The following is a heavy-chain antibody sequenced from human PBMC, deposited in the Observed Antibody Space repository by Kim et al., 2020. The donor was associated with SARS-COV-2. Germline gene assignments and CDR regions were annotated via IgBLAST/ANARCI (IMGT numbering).Heavy chain of an antibody. D-gene: IGHD3-22*01. CDR3: ARASSSGYYVDY. V-gene: IGHV4-31*02. J-gene: IGHJ4*02. Sequence: YHNPSLKSRVTISVDTSKNQFSLKLSSVTAADTAVYYCARASSSGYYVDYWGQGTLVTVSS.